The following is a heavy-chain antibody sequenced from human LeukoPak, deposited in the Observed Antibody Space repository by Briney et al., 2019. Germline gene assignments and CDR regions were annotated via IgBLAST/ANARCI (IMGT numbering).Heavy chain of an antibody. CDR3: ARDRGATSWRWFDP. Sequence: VASVKVSCKASGYTFTSYGISWVRQAPGQGLEWMGRIIPILGIANYAQKFQGRVTITADKSTSTAYMELSSLRSEDTAVYYCARDRGATSWRWFDPWGQGTLVTVSS. V-gene: IGHV1-69*04. CDR2: IIPILGIA. CDR1: GYTFTSYG. J-gene: IGHJ5*02. D-gene: IGHD4/OR15-4a*01.